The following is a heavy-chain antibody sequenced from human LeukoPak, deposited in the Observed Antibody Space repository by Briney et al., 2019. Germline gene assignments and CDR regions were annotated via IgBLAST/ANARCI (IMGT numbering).Heavy chain of an antibody. V-gene: IGHV3-21*01. J-gene: IGHJ6*03. CDR2: ISSSSSYI. D-gene: IGHD3-3*01. Sequence: PGGSLRLSCAASGFTFSSYSMNWVRQAPGKGLEWVSSISSSSSYIYYADSVKGRFTISRDNAKNSLYLQMNSLRAEDTAIYYCARDRSDFSFLYHYFYMDVWGKGTTVTVSS. CDR1: GFTFSSYS. CDR3: ARDRSDFSFLYHYFYMDV.